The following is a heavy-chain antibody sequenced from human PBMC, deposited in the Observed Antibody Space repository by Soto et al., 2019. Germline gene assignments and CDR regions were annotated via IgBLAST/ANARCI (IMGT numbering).Heavy chain of an antibody. Sequence: SSETLSLTCTVSGGSISSYYWSWIRQPPGKGLEWIGYIYYSGSTNYNPSLKSRVTISVDTSKNQFSLKLSSVTAADTAVYYCARLEAAAGTSPSTGPNFDYWGQGTLVTVSS. V-gene: IGHV4-59*08. D-gene: IGHD6-13*01. CDR3: ARLEAAAGTSPSTGPNFDY. J-gene: IGHJ4*02. CDR1: GGSISSYY. CDR2: IYYSGST.